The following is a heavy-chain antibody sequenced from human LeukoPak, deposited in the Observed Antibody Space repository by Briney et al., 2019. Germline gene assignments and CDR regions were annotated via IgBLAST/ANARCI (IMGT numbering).Heavy chain of an antibody. J-gene: IGHJ4*02. Sequence: ASVKVSCKASGYTFTSYYMHWVRQTPGQELEWMGIINPSGGSTSYAQKFQGRVTMTRDTSTSTVYMELSSLRSEDTAVYYCARIAVAGIIDYWGQGTLVTVSS. V-gene: IGHV1-46*01. CDR1: GYTFTSYY. D-gene: IGHD6-19*01. CDR3: ARIAVAGIIDY. CDR2: INPSGGST.